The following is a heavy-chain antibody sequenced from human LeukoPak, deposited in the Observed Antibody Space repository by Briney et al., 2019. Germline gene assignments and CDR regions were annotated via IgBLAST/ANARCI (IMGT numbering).Heavy chain of an antibody. CDR3: ARAMEDDYLDY. D-gene: IGHD3-10*01. Sequence: ASVKVSCKASGYTXTSYYMHWVRQAPGQGLEWMGIINPSGGSTSYAQKFQGRVTMTRDTSTSTVYMELSSLRSEDTAVYYCARAMEDDYLDYWGQGTLVTVSS. CDR2: INPSGGST. J-gene: IGHJ4*02. CDR1: GYTXTSYY. V-gene: IGHV1-46*01.